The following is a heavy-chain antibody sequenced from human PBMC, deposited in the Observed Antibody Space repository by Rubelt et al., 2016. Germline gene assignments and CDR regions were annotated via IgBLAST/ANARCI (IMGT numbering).Heavy chain of an antibody. CDR1: GGSISGSSNY. CDR2: IYNSGRT. V-gene: IGHV4-39*01. Sequence: QLQLQESGPGLVKPSETLSLTCTVSGGSISGSSNYWGWIRQPPGKGPEWIANIYNSGRTYYNPSLKSRLTISIDTSKNQFPRKLIFVAAADTAVYYCARLQRWLQFLDYWGQGTLVTVSS. D-gene: IGHD5-24*01. CDR3: ARLQRWLQFLDY. J-gene: IGHJ4*02.